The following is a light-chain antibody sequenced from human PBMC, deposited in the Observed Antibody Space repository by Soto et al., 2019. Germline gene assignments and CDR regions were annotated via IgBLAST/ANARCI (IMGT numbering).Light chain of an antibody. CDR2: AAS. CDR3: QQRDSTPLT. J-gene: IGKJ4*01. CDR1: QSISNY. Sequence: MSQSPSSMSTSAFDGIPITCRASQSISNYLDWYQQKPGKAPKLLIYAASSLQSGVPSRFSGSGSGTDFTLTISSLQPEDFATYYCQQRDSTPLTFGGGTKVDI. V-gene: IGKV1-39*01.